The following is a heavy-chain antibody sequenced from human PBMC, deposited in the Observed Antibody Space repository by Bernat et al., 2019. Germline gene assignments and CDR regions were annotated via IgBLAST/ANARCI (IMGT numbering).Heavy chain of an antibody. D-gene: IGHD4-17*01. CDR1: GFTFSSYA. CDR3: ARDAYGDNKGFNY. CDR2: IWYDGSKK. J-gene: IGHJ4*02. Sequence: QVQLVESGGGVVQPGESLRLSCAGSGFTFSSYAMHWVRQAPGKGLAWVAVIWYDGSKKYYAESVKGRFTVSRDNPSNTLFLAMNSLRAEDTAVYYCARDAYGDNKGFNYWGQGALVTVSS. V-gene: IGHV3-33*01.